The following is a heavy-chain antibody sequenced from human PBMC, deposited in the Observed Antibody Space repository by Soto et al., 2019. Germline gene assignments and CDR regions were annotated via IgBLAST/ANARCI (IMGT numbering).Heavy chain of an antibody. CDR3: SKWHHMDP. Sequence: SETLSLTCTVSGGSIDSSNWWTWARQPPGKGLEWIGEISRTGSTNYNPSLRGRVTMSVDRSNNQFFLKVNSVIAADTAVYYCSKWHHMDPWGQVLLVTVSS. CDR1: GGSIDSSNW. V-gene: IGHV4-4*02. CDR2: ISRTGST. J-gene: IGHJ5*02. D-gene: IGHD2-21*01.